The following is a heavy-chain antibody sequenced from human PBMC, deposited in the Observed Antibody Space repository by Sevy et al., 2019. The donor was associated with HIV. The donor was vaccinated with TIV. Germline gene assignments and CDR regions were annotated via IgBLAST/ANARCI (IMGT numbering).Heavy chain of an antibody. V-gene: IGHV3-21*01. CDR1: GFTFSSYS. CDR3: ARDPFRSCSSTSCYKGGYFDY. Sequence: GGSLRLSCAASGFTFSSYSMNWVRQAPGKGLEWVSSISSSSSYIYYADSVKGRFTISRDNAKNSLYLQMNSLRAEDTAVYYCARDPFRSCSSTSCYKGGYFDYWGQGTLVTVSS. D-gene: IGHD2-2*02. J-gene: IGHJ4*02. CDR2: ISSSSSYI.